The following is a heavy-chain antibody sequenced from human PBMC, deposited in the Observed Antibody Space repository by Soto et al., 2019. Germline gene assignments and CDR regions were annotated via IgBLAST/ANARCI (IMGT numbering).Heavy chain of an antibody. CDR3: ARSSPPGIAVAGTGVDY. CDR2: IYYSGST. J-gene: IGHJ4*02. CDR1: GGSISSSSHY. Sequence: QLQLQESGPGLVKPSETLSLTCTVSGGSISSSSHYWGWIRQPPGKGLEWIGSIYYSGSTYYNPSLKSRVTISVDTSKNQFSLKLSSVTAADTAVYYCARSSPPGIAVAGTGVDYWGQGTLDTVSS. V-gene: IGHV4-39*01. D-gene: IGHD6-19*01.